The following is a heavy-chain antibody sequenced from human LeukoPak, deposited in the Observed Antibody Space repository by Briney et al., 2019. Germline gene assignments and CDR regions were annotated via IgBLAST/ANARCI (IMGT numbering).Heavy chain of an antibody. V-gene: IGHV4-61*02. CDR2: IYTSGST. D-gene: IGHD6-13*01. CDR1: GGSISSGSYY. J-gene: IGHJ3*02. Sequence: SETLSLTCTVSGGSISSGSYYWSWIRQPAGKGLEWIGRIYTSGSTNYNPSLKSRVTISVDTSKNQFSLKLSSVTAADTAVYYCATEIAAYNAFDIWGQGTMATVSS. CDR3: ATEIAAYNAFDI.